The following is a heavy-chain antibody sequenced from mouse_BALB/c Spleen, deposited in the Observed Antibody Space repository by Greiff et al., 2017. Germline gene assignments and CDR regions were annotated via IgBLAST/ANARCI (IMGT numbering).Heavy chain of an antibody. J-gene: IGHJ1*01. Sequence: QVQLQQSGAELVRPGTSVKVSCKASGYAFTNYLIEWVKQRPGQGLEWIGVINPGSGGTNYNEKFKGKATLTADKSSSTAYMQLSSLTSDDSAVYFAARGQDGYYFDVWGAGTTVTVSS. CDR1: GYAFTNYL. V-gene: IGHV1-54*03. CDR2: INPGSGGT. D-gene: IGHD2-2*01. CDR3: ARGQDGYYFDV.